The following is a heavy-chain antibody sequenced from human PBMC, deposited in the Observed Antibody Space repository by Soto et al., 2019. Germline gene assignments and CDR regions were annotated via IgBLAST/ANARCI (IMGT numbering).Heavy chain of an antibody. Sequence: EIQLLESGGGLVQPGGSLNPSFKAPGFPFASYPMSWFPKAQGRGRGGVPPIGDSGSTYYADSVKGRFSISRDNSKNTLYLQMNSLRAEDTAVYYCAKVWGENGYCTRTSCLYYFDYWGQGTLVTVSS. V-gene: IGHV3-23*01. D-gene: IGHD2-2*03. J-gene: IGHJ4*02. CDR1: GFPFASYP. CDR2: IGDSGST. CDR3: AKVWGENGYCTRTSCLYYFDY.